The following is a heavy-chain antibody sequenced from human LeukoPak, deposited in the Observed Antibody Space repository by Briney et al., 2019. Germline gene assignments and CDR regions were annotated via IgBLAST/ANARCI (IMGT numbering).Heavy chain of an antibody. CDR2: INHSGST. J-gene: IGHJ4*02. CDR3: ARGRRGYYGSGCLSTVPRYFDY. Sequence: SETLSLTCAVYGGSFSGYYWSWIRQPPGKGLEWIGEINHSGSTNYNPSLKSRVTISVDTSKNQFSLKLSSVTAADAAVYYCARGRRGYYGSGCLSTVPRYFDYWGQGTLVTVSS. V-gene: IGHV4-34*01. D-gene: IGHD3-10*01. CDR1: GGSFSGYY.